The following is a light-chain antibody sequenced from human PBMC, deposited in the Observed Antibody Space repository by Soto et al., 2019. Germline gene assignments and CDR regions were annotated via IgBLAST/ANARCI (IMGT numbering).Light chain of an antibody. J-gene: IGKJ4*01. CDR1: QSISSW. CDR3: QQYNSYLT. V-gene: IGKV1-5*01. CDR2: DAS. Sequence: DLQMTQSPSTLSASVGDRVTITCRASQSISSWLAWYQQKPGKAPKLLIYDASSLESGVPSRFSGSGSGTEFTLPISSLQPDDFATYYCQQYNSYLTFGGGTKVEIK.